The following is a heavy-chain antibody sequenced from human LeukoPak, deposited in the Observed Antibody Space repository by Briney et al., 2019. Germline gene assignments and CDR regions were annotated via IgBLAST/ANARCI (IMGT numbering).Heavy chain of an antibody. CDR3: AKDHGYYDSSGYYLEDY. CDR1: GFTFSGHS. D-gene: IGHD3-22*01. J-gene: IGHJ4*02. V-gene: IGHV3-30-3*01. Sequence: QPGGSLRLSCVVSGFTFSGHSMHWVRQVPGKGLEWVAVISYDGNKKYYADSVKGRFTISRDISKNTLYLQMNSLRPEDTAVYYCAKDHGYYDSSGYYLEDYWGQGTLVTVSS. CDR2: ISYDGNKK.